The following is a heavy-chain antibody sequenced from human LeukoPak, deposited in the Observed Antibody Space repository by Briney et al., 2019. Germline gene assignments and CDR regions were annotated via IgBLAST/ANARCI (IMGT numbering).Heavy chain of an antibody. J-gene: IGHJ5*02. CDR2: INTDGSST. CDR3: ARDYDWFDP. Sequence: GGSLRLSCAASGFDFSSNWMHWVRQAPGKGLVWISRINTDGSSTSYADSVKGRFTISRDNAKNTLYLQMNSLRAEDTAVYYCARDYDWFDPWGQGTLVTVSS. V-gene: IGHV3-74*01. CDR1: GFDFSSNW. D-gene: IGHD3-16*01.